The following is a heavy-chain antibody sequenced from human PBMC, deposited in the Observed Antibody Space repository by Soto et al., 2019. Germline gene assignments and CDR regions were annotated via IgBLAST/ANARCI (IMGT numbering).Heavy chain of an antibody. J-gene: IGHJ4*02. D-gene: IGHD1-7*01. CDR2: ISGSGGSTYYAHTST. CDR3: ARARLELRIDY. CDR1: GVTFSSYA. Sequence: PGGSLRLSCAAAGVTFSSYARNWLRQAPGKGLEWVSTISGSGGSTYYAHTSTYYADSVKGRFTISRDNYKNTLYLQMNSLRADYTAVYYCARARLELRIDYLDQGALVTVSS. V-gene: IGHV3-23*01.